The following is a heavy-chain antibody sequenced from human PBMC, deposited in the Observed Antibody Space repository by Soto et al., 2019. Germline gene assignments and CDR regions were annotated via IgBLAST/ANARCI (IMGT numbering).Heavy chain of an antibody. V-gene: IGHV3-30-3*01. CDR2: ISYDGSNK. Sequence: QVQLVESGGGVVQPGRSLRLSCAASGFTFSSYAMHWVRQAPGKGLEWVAVISYDGSNKYYADSVKGRFTISRDNSKNTLYLQMNSLRAEDTAVYYCAREGITMVRVVALSYYGMDVWGQGTTVTVSS. CDR3: AREGITMVRVVALSYYGMDV. D-gene: IGHD3-10*01. CDR1: GFTFSSYA. J-gene: IGHJ6*02.